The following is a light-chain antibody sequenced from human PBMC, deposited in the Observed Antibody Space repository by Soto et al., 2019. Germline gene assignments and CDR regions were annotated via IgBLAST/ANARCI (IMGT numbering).Light chain of an antibody. Sequence: QSALTQPPSASGSPGQSVTISCTGTSSDVGDNYVSWYQQHLGKAPKLIIYEVSQRPSGVPDRFSGSKSGNTASLTVSGLQTEDEADYYCSAHAGSNNFVFGSGTKLTVL. CDR1: SSDVGDNY. CDR2: EVS. V-gene: IGLV2-8*01. CDR3: SAHAGSNNFV. J-gene: IGLJ1*01.